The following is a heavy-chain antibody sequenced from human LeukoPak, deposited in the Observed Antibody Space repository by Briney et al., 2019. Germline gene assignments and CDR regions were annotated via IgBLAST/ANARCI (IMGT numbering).Heavy chain of an antibody. CDR3: ARQVSSSWLRYNWFDP. Sequence: GESLKISCKGSGYSFTSYWIGWVRQMPGKGLEWMGIIYPGDSDTRYSPSFQGQVTISADKSISTAYLQWSSLKASDTAMYYCARQVSSSWLRYNWFDPWGQGTLVTVSS. CDR1: GYSFTSYW. CDR2: IYPGDSDT. D-gene: IGHD6-13*01. V-gene: IGHV5-51*01. J-gene: IGHJ5*02.